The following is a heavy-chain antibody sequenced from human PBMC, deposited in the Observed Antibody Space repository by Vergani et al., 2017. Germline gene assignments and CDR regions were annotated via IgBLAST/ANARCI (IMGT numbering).Heavy chain of an antibody. J-gene: IGHJ3*02. CDR3: ARQVVVTAKDAFDI. D-gene: IGHD2-21*02. Sequence: QVQLQESGPGLVKPSETLSLTCTVSGGSLSSYYWSWIRQPPGKGLEWIGYIYYSGSTNYNPSLKRRVTISVDTSKNQFSLKLSSVTAADTAVYYCARQVVVTAKDAFDIWGQGTMVTVSS. CDR2: IYYSGST. V-gene: IGHV4-59*01. CDR1: GGSLSSYY.